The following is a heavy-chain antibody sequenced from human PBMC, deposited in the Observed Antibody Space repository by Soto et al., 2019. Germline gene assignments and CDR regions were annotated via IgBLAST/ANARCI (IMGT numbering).Heavy chain of an antibody. V-gene: IGHV3-23*01. CDR3: AREMPLGGIRGAEPLDY. CDR2: IRDDGEKS. CDR1: GFTFTDYS. Sequence: DVQLLESGGGCIQPGGSLRLSCAASGFTFTDYSFRWVRQAPGQGLEWVSVIRDDGEKSLHADSVKGRFTISRDNSKNTIYLNMTSLRVDDTDVYFCAREMPLGGIRGAEPLDYWGQGTLVTVSS. D-gene: IGHD3-10*01. J-gene: IGHJ4*02.